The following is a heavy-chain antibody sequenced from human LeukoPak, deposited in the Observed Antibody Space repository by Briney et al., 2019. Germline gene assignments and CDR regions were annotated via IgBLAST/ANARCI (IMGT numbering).Heavy chain of an antibody. CDR1: GGYISSDY. D-gene: IGHD3-10*01. Sequence: PSETLSLTCTVSGGYISSDYWSWIRQPPGKGLEWIGYIYYNGNANYNPSLKSRVTMSVDTSQSQFSLYLSAVTAADTAVYYCARATRITNYYFDYWGQGALVTVSS. V-gene: IGHV4-59*01. J-gene: IGHJ4*02. CDR2: IYYNGNA. CDR3: ARATRITNYYFDY.